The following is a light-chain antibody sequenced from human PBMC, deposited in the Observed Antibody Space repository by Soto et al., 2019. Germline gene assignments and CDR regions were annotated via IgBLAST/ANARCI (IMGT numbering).Light chain of an antibody. CDR2: EVS. J-gene: IGLJ2*01. Sequence: QSALTQPPSVSGSPGQSVTISCTGTSSDVGNYNRVSWYQQPPGTAPKLMIYEVSNRPSGVPDRFSGSKSGNTASLTISGLQAEDEADYYCSSYTSSSTYVVIGGGTKVTVL. V-gene: IGLV2-18*02. CDR3: SSYTSSSTYVV. CDR1: SSDVGNYNR.